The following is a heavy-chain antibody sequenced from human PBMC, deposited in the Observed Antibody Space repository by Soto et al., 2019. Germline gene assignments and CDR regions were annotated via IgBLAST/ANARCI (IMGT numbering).Heavy chain of an antibody. CDR1: GFTFSSYS. CDR3: ARDQVPGLDAFDI. J-gene: IGHJ3*02. CDR2: ISRSAGNT. Sequence: GGSLRLSCAASGFTFSSYSMNWVRQAPGKGLGWVSSISRSAGNTYYADSVKGRFTISRDNAKNSMYLQMNSLRAEDTAVYYCARDQVPGLDAFDIWGQGTMVTVSS. V-gene: IGHV3-21*01.